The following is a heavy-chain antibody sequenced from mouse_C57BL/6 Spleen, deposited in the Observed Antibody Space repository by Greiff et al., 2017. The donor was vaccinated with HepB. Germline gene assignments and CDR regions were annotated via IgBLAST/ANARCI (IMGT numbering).Heavy chain of an antibody. CDR2: ISNGGGST. J-gene: IGHJ1*03. V-gene: IGHV5-12*01. D-gene: IGHD1-1*01. Sequence: EVKLMESGGGLVQPGGSLKLSCAASGFTFSDYYMYWVRQTPEKRLEWVAYISNGGGSTYYPDTVKGRFTISRDNAKNTLYLQMSRLKSEDTAMYYCARPGSSYRPWYFDVWGTGTTVTVSS. CDR3: ARPGSSYRPWYFDV. CDR1: GFTFSDYY.